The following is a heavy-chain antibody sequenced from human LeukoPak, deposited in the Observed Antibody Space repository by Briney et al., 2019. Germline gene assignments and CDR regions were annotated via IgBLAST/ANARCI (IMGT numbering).Heavy chain of an antibody. CDR2: ISAYNGVT. CDR3: ARDYDISGYYYGGY. CDR1: GYTFTNYG. V-gene: IGHV1-18*01. Sequence: GASVKVSCKASGYTFTNYGVSWVRQAPGQGLEWMGWISAYNGVTKYSLKIQGRVTMTTDTSMSTAYMELRSLRSDDTAVYYCARDYDISGYYYGGYWGQGTLVTVSS. J-gene: IGHJ4*02. D-gene: IGHD3-22*01.